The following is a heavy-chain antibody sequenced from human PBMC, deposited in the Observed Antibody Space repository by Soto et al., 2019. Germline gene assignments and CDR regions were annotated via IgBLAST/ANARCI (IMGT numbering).Heavy chain of an antibody. CDR3: AREGMEQWLGTSYYYYGMDV. V-gene: IGHV4-39*02. CDR1: GGSISSSSYY. J-gene: IGHJ6*02. D-gene: IGHD6-19*01. CDR2: IYYSGST. Sequence: NPSETLSLTCTVSGGSISSSSYYWGWIRQPPGKGLDWIGSIYYSGSTYYNPSFKCRVTISVDTSKNQFSLKLSPVTAADTAVYYCAREGMEQWLGTSYYYYGMDVWGQGTTVTVSS.